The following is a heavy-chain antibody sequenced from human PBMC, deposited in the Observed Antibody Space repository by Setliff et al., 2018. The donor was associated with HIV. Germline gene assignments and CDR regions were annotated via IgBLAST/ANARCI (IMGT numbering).Heavy chain of an antibody. D-gene: IGHD3-22*01. J-gene: IGHJ3*02. CDR1: GGSIRSGGYY. CDR3: ARGPLDSSGYRSDAFDI. Sequence: PSETLSLTCSVSGGSIRSGGYYWSWIRQRPGKGLEWIGRIYTSGTTNYNPSLKSRVTISVDTSKNQFSLKLSSVTAADTAVYYCARGPLDSSGYRSDAFDIWGQGTMVTVSS. CDR2: IYTSGTT. V-gene: IGHV4-39*07.